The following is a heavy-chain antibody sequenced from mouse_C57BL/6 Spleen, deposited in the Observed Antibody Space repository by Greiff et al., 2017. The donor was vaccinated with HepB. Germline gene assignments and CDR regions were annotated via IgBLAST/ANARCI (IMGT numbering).Heavy chain of an antibody. CDR3: TRGPSYYYGSSYGYFDV. D-gene: IGHD1-1*01. J-gene: IGHJ1*03. Sequence: EVKLMESGEGLVKPGGSLKLSCAASGFTFSSYAMSWVRQTPEKRLEWVAYISSGGDYIYYADTVKGRFTISRDNARNTLYLQMSSLKSEDTAMYYCTRGPSYYYGSSYGYFDVWGTGTTVTVSS. CDR1: GFTFSSYA. V-gene: IGHV5-9-1*02. CDR2: ISSGGDYI.